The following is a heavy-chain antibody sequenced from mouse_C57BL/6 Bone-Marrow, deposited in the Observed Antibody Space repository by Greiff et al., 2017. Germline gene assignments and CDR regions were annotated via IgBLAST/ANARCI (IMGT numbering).Heavy chain of an antibody. CDR1: GYTFTTYW. J-gene: IGHJ4*01. Sequence: QVQLQQPGAELVKPGASVKLSCKASGYTFTTYWMHWVKQRPGQGLEWIGMMHPNGGSPDYNEKFKSEATLSVDKSSRTAYMELSSLTSEDSAVYYCAVSYNYDDYTMDYWGQGTSVTVSS. CDR2: MHPNGGSP. D-gene: IGHD2-12*01. CDR3: AVSYNYDDYTMDY. V-gene: IGHV1-64*01.